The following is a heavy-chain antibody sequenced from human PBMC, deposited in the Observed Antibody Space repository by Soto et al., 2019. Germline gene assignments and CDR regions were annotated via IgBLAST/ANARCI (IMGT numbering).Heavy chain of an antibody. CDR3: ARDAGGWYQLLPPWFAP. CDR2: IYYSGSA. Sequence: SETLSLTCTVSGGSFSSGGYYWSWIRQHPGKGLEWIGYIYYSGSAYYNPSLKSRVTISVDTSKNQFSLRLSSVTAADTAVYYCARDAGGWYQLLPPWFAPWSQEPLVTVSS. V-gene: IGHV4-31*03. CDR1: GGSFSSGGYY. D-gene: IGHD2-2*01. J-gene: IGHJ5*02.